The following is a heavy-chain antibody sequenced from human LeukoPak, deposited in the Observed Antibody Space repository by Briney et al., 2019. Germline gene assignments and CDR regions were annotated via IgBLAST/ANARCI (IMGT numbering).Heavy chain of an antibody. J-gene: IGHJ4*02. CDR1: GFTFSSYV. CDR3: AKVRSSGWYTGGFDY. D-gene: IGHD6-19*01. Sequence: GGSLRLSCAASGFTFSSYVMSWVRQAPGKGLEWVSGISGSGGSTYYADSVKGRFTISRDNSKNTLYLQMNSLRAEDTAVYYCAKVRSSGWYTGGFDYWGRGTLVTVSS. CDR2: ISGSGGST. V-gene: IGHV3-23*01.